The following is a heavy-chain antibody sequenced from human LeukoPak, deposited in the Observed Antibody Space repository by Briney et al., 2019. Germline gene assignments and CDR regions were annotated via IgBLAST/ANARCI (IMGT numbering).Heavy chain of an antibody. D-gene: IGHD2-2*01. Sequence: ASVKVSCKASGYTFTSYDINWVRQATGQGLEWMGWMNPNSGNTGYAQKFQGRVTITRNTSISTAYMELSSLRPEDTAVYYCARARGRRYCSSTSCFYFDYWGQGTLVTVSS. CDR1: GYTFTSYD. CDR3: ARARGRRYCSSTSCFYFDY. J-gene: IGHJ4*02. V-gene: IGHV1-8*03. CDR2: MNPNSGNT.